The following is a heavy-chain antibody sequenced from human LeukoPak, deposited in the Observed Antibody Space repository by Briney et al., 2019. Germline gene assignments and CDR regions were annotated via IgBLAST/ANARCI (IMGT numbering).Heavy chain of an antibody. CDR3: AREKSGGYFDY. V-gene: IGHV1-46*01. D-gene: IGHD2-8*02. CDR1: GYIFTNYF. Sequence: ASVKVSCKASGYIFTNYFIHWVRQAPGHGLEWMTINNPSDGNRVYGPKFQGRVTVTSDTSTSTVYMELSSLRSEDTAVYYCAREKSGGYFDYWGQGTLVTVSS. J-gene: IGHJ4*02. CDR2: NNPSDGNR.